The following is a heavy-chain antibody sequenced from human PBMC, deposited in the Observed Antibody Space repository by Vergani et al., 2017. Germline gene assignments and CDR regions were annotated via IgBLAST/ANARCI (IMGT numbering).Heavy chain of an antibody. CDR1: GGTFSSYA. CDR2: IIPIFGTA. D-gene: IGHD4-17*01. J-gene: IGHJ6*03. CDR3: ARARANYGDYPPYYYYYMHV. Sequence: QVQLVQSGAEVKKPGSSVKVSCKASGGTFSSYAISWVRQAPGQGLEWMGGIIPIFGTANYAQKFQGRVTITTDESTSTAYMELSSLRSEDTAVYYCARARANYGDYPPYYYYYMHVWGKGTTVTVSS. V-gene: IGHV1-69*01.